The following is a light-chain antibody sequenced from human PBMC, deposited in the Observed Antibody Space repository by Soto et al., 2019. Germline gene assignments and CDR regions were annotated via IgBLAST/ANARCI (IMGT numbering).Light chain of an antibody. J-gene: IGKJ2*01. Sequence: DIEMMQSPSTLSASVGDRVTITCRASQSITTWLAWYQQKPGKAPKLLIYKATNVQTGVPSRFSSSGSGTEFSLTISSLQPEDFAIYYCQQYNDYQYTFGQGTRLEIK. V-gene: IGKV1-5*03. CDR3: QQYNDYQYT. CDR1: QSITTW. CDR2: KAT.